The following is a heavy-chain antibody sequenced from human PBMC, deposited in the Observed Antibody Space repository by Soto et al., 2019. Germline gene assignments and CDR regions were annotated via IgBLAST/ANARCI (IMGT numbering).Heavy chain of an antibody. CDR2: ISGSGNSP. CDR1: GFIFGDHV. J-gene: IGHJ5*02. D-gene: IGHD1-26*01. Sequence: EVQLVESGGRLVQRGGSLRLSCSGSGFIFGDHVMDWVRQAPGKGLEWVAGISGSGNSPFFRDSVKGRFTISRDNSKNTVYLEMNNLRDEDAAMYFCARGTNSYSGSHELDAWGLGTLVTVSS. V-gene: IGHV3-23*04. CDR3: ARGTNSYSGSHELDA.